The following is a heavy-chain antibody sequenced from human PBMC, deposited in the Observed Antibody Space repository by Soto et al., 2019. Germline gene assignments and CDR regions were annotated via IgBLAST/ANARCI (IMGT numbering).Heavy chain of an antibody. J-gene: IGHJ6*03. Sequence: GASVKVSCKASGYTYTSYGSSWGRPAPGQGLEWMGWISAYNGNTNYAQKLQGRVTMTTDTSTSTAYMELRSLRSDDTAVYYCARDEEGRVYYMDVWGKGTTVTVSS. V-gene: IGHV1-18*01. CDR2: ISAYNGNT. CDR1: GYTYTSYG. CDR3: ARDEEGRVYYMDV.